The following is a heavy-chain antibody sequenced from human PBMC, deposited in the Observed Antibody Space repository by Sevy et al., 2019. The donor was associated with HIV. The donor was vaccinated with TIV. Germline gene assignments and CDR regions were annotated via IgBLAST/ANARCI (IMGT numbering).Heavy chain of an antibody. J-gene: IGHJ4*02. CDR1: GFTFSGSV. CDR2: IRSKADSYAT. Sequence: GGSLRLSCAASGFTFSGSVIYWVRQPSGKGLEWVGRIRSKADSYATAHAASVKGRFTISRDDSKNTAFLQMNVLKTEDTAVYYCATPTMTSLDYFDYWGQGTLVTVSS. D-gene: IGHD2-2*01. V-gene: IGHV3-73*01. CDR3: ATPTMTSLDYFDY.